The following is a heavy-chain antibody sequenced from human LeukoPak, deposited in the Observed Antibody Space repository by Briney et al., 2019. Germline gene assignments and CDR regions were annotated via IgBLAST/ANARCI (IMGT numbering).Heavy chain of an antibody. CDR2: IIPILGIA. J-gene: IGHJ5*02. CDR1: GGTFSSYT. Sequence: SVKVSCKASGGTFSSYTISWVRQAPGQGLEWMGRIIPILGIANYAQKFQGRVTITADKPTSTAYMELSSLRSEDTAVYYCARHPPDYYDSSGYYFPFDPWGQGTLVTVSS. CDR3: ARHPPDYYDSSGYYFPFDP. D-gene: IGHD3-22*01. V-gene: IGHV1-69*02.